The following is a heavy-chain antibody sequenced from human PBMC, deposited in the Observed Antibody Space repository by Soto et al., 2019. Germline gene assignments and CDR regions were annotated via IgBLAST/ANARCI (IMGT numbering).Heavy chain of an antibody. J-gene: IGHJ5*02. D-gene: IGHD3-22*01. Sequence: QVTLKESGPVLVQPTETLTLTCTVSGFSLSNARMGVSWIRQPPGKALEWLAHIFSNDDKSYSTSLKSRLTISKDTSKSQVVLTMTNMDPVDTATYYCARGYYYDSSVGNWFDPWGQGTLVTVSS. V-gene: IGHV2-26*01. CDR3: ARGYYYDSSVGNWFDP. CDR2: IFSNDDK. CDR1: GFSLSNARMG.